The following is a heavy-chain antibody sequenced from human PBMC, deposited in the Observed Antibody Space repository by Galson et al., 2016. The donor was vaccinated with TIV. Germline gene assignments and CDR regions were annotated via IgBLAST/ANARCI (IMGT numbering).Heavy chain of an antibody. CDR1: GFTFSTYA. CDR3: AKVLGFGGVVNWFDP. Sequence: LRLSCATSGFTFSTYAMTWVRQAPGKGLEWVSAISGSGESTFFADSVKGRFTISRDNSKNTVYLQMNSLRADDTAVYYCAKVLGFGGVVNWFDPWGQGTLVTVSS. J-gene: IGHJ5*02. CDR2: ISGSGEST. V-gene: IGHV3-23*01. D-gene: IGHD3-10*01.